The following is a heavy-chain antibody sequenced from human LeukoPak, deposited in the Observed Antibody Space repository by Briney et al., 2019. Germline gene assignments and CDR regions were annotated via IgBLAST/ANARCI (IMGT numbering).Heavy chain of an antibody. Sequence: PGGSLRLSCAASGFTFSSYGMHWVRQAPGKGLEWVAFIWYDGSNKYYADSVKGRFTISRDNSKDTLYLQMNSLRAEDTALYNCAKDHDGSSGWDYWGQGTLVTVSS. CDR3: AKDHDGSSGWDY. D-gene: IGHD6-19*01. CDR2: IWYDGSNK. V-gene: IGHV3-30*02. CDR1: GFTFSSYG. J-gene: IGHJ4*02.